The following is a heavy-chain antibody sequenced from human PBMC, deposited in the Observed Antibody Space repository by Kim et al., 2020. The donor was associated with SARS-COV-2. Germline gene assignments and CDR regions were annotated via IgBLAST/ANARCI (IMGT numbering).Heavy chain of an antibody. CDR2: ISYGGNT. V-gene: IGHV4-59*01. D-gene: IGHD3-22*01. J-gene: IGHJ4*02. CDR1: GGSLSSYH. CDR3: ARTWGVNYYDSYGPYFDY. Sequence: SETLSLTCTVSGGSLSSYHWTWIRQPPGKGLEWIGHISYGGNTKYNPSLKSGVTILVDTSKNQFSLKLTSVTAADTAVSYCARTWGVNYYDSYGPYFDYWGQGALVTVSS.